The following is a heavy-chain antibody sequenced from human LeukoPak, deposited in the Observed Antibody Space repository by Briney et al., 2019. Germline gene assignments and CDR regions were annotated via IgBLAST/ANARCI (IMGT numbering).Heavy chain of an antibody. Sequence: KPSETLSLTCTVSGGSISGYYWSWIRQPPGKGLEWIGFVYYIGTTKYNPSLESRVTISLDTSKNQFSLSLTSVTAADTAVYYCARLAPRTEYLKCSDNWGQGTLVTVSS. D-gene: IGHD3/OR15-3a*01. J-gene: IGHJ4*02. CDR3: ARLAPRTEYLKCSDN. CDR2: VYYIGTT. CDR1: GGSISGYY. V-gene: IGHV4-59*08.